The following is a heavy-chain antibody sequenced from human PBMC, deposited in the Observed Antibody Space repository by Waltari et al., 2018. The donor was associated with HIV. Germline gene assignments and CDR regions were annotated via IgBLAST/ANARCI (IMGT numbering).Heavy chain of an antibody. D-gene: IGHD3-10*01. J-gene: IGHJ6*02. V-gene: IGHV1-24*01. CDR1: GHTLRALT. CDR2: FDPEDDET. CDR3: ATDFSGMVRAYSYYSLDV. Sequence: QVQLVQSGAEVKKPGASVKVSCKVFGHTLRALTMHWARQVPGKGLEWMGNFDPEDDETIYAQKFHGRVTMTEDTSSDTAYMELSSLTSGDTAVYYCATDFSGMVRAYSYYSLDVWGQGTTVTVSS.